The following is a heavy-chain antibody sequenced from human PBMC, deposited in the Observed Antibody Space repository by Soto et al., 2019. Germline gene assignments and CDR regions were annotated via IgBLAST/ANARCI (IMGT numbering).Heavy chain of an antibody. CDR1: GFTRGDYA. CDR2: IRSKAYGGTT. D-gene: IGHD6-6*01. J-gene: IGHJ6*02. Sequence: ALRRSCIGSGFTRGDYAMSWVRRAPGKGLEWVGFIRSKAYGGTTEWAASVRGRFTFSRDDSKRIAYLQMNSLKTEDTGVYCCTRGTRPYGMDVWGQGT. CDR3: TRGTRPYGMDV. V-gene: IGHV3-49*04.